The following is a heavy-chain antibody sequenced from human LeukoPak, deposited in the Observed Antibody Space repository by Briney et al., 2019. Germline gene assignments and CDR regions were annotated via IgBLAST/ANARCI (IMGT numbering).Heavy chain of an antibody. CDR3: ARGDPIYYGSSGYYYDYFDY. CDR2: INPNSGGT. Sequence: ASVKVSCKASGYTFTGYYMHWVRQAPGQGLEWMGRINPNSGGTNYAQKFQGRVTMTRDTSISTAYMELSRLRSDDTAVYYCARGDPIYYGSSGYYYDYFDYWGQGTLVTVSS. J-gene: IGHJ4*02. CDR1: GYTFTGYY. D-gene: IGHD3-22*01. V-gene: IGHV1-2*06.